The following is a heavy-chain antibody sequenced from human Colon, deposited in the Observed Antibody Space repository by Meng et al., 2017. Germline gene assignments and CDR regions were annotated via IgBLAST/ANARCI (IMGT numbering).Heavy chain of an antibody. CDR1: GGSIPSSDW. Sequence: QRQLQAPGPGLVKPPGTLSLTCTVSGGSIPSSDWGSWVRQTPGKGLEWIGETYQNGRPNYNPSLKSRVTISVDKSKNQFSLNMTSVTAADTAVYYCAREVVVAGTRNWLDPWGQGILVTVSS. V-gene: IGHV4-4*03. CDR3: AREVVVAGTRNWLDP. J-gene: IGHJ5*02. CDR2: TYQNGRP. D-gene: IGHD6-19*01.